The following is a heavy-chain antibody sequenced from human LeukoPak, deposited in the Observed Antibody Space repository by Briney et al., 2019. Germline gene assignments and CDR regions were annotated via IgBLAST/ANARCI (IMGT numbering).Heavy chain of an antibody. J-gene: IGHJ3*02. CDR2: ISGSDGST. CDR1: GFTFSSYA. Sequence: PGGSLRLSCAASGFTFSSYAMSWVRQAPGEGLEWVSAISGSDGSTYYADSVKGRFTLSKDNSKNTLYLQMNSLRPEDTAIYYCAQDHTYALHMWGQGTMVTVSS. V-gene: IGHV3-23*01. D-gene: IGHD2-8*01. CDR3: AQDHTYALHM.